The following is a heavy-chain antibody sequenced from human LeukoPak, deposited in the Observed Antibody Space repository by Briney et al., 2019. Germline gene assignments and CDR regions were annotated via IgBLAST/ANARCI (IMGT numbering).Heavy chain of an antibody. CDR1: GFTFSSYS. CDR2: ISSSSSYI. V-gene: IGHV3-21*01. J-gene: IGHJ6*02. D-gene: IGHD2-2*01. CDR3: ARGQLYYYGMDV. Sequence: GGSLRLSCAASGFTFSSYSMNWVRQAPGKGLEWVSSISSSSSYIYYAGSVKGRLTISRDNAKNSLYLEMNSLRAEDTAVYYYARGQLYYYGMDVWGQGTTVTVSS.